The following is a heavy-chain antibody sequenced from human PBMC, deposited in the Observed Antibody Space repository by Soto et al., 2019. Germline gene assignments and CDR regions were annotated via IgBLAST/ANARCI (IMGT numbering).Heavy chain of an antibody. CDR2: IIPIFGTA. V-gene: IGHV1-69*13. J-gene: IGHJ6*02. Sequence: SVKVSCKASGGTFSSYAISWVRQAPGQGLEWMGGIIPIFGTANYAQKFQGRVTITADESTSTAYMELSSLRSEDTAVHYCARLLVRGVIELDYGMDVWGQGTTVTVSS. CDR3: ARLLVRGVIELDYGMDV. CDR1: GGTFSSYA. D-gene: IGHD3-10*01.